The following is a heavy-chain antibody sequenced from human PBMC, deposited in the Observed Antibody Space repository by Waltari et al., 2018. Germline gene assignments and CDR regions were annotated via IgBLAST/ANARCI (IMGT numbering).Heavy chain of an antibody. Sequence: ESGPGLVKPSGTLSLTCGVSGDSMSSTYCWSWVRQPPGKGLEWIGQVRGDGRTNYNPSFASRVTVSLDTYNNQFSLMVTSATAADTAVYYCARDRGRGLYLDSWGPGTLVTVSP. V-gene: IGHV4-4*02. D-gene: IGHD2-15*01. J-gene: IGHJ4*02. CDR3: ARDRGRGLYLDS. CDR1: GDSMSSTYC. CDR2: VRGDGRT.